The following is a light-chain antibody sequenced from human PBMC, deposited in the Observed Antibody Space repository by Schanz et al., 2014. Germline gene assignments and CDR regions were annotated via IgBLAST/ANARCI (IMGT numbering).Light chain of an antibody. CDR3: CSYAGSNNLRVV. V-gene: IGLV2-11*01. Sequence: QSALTQPRSVSGSPGQSVTIPCTGTSSDVGGYNYVSWYQQHPGKAPKLMIYDVSKRPSGVPDRFSGSKSGNTASLTISGLQAEDEADYYCCSYAGSNNLRVVFGGGTKLTVL. CDR2: DVS. CDR1: SSDVGGYNY. J-gene: IGLJ2*01.